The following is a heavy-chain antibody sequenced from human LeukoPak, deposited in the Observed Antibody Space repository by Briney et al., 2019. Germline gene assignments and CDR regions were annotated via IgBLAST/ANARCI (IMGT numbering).Heavy chain of an antibody. D-gene: IGHD6-13*01. V-gene: IGHV5-51*07. CDR3: ARHGQQQLENWFDP. CDR2: IYPGDSDT. Sequence: GESLKISCKGSGYSFTNYWIAWVHQMPGKGLEWMGIIYPGDSDTRYSPSFQGQVTISADKSTSTAYLQWSSLKASDTAMYYCARHGQQQLENWFDPWGQGTLVTVSS. CDR1: GYSFTNYW. J-gene: IGHJ5*02.